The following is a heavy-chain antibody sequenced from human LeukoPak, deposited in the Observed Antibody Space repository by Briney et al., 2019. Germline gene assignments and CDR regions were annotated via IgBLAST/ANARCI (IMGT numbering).Heavy chain of an antibody. V-gene: IGHV3-30*02. D-gene: IGHD5-12*01. Sequence: GGSLRLSCAASGFTFRSYGMQWVRQAPGKGLEWVASVTYDGSKKYYVGSVKGRFSISRDNSKNTLYLQMNSLRAEDTAVYYCAKDRQIVATILDYWGQGTLVTVSS. CDR1: GFTFRSYG. CDR2: VTYDGSKK. J-gene: IGHJ4*02. CDR3: AKDRQIVATILDY.